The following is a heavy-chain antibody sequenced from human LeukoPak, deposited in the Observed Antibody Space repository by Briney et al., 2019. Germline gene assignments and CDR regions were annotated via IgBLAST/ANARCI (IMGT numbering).Heavy chain of an antibody. V-gene: IGHV3-30*14. Sequence: PGRSLRLSCAASGFTFSSYAMHWVRQAPGKGLEWVAVISYDGSNKYYADSVKGRFTISRDNSKNTLYLQMNSLRAEDTAEYYRARKIWIDAAGMAFDYWGQGTLVTVSS. D-gene: IGHD6-13*01. J-gene: IGHJ4*02. CDR3: ARKIWIDAAGMAFDY. CDR2: ISYDGSNK. CDR1: GFTFSSYA.